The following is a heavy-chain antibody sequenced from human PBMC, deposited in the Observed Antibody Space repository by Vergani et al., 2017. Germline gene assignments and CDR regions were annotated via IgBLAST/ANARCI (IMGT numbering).Heavy chain of an antibody. Sequence: QVQLQQWGPGLVTPSGTLSLTCAVYGGSISSDNWWNWVRQAPGKGLQWIGEIHRSRSTNYNPSLRRRVTISLDKSKNQFSLKLTSVTAADTAVYYCARDSWTSELRGVYWFDTWGQGTLVSVSS. CDR2: IHRSRST. J-gene: IGHJ5*02. V-gene: IGHV4-4*02. D-gene: IGHD3-10*01. CDR3: ARDSWTSELRGVYWFDT. CDR1: GGSISSDNW.